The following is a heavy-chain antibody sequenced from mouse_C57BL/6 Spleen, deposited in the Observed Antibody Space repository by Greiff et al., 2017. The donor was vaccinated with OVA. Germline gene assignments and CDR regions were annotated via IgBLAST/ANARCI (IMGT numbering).Heavy chain of an antibody. D-gene: IGHD1-1*01. CDR1: GYTFTSYW. CDR3: ARALYGSSLAWFAY. J-gene: IGHJ3*01. CDR2: IDPSDSYT. V-gene: IGHV1-69*01. Sequence: QVQLQQPGAELVMPGASVKLSCKASGYTFTSYWMHWVKQRPGQGLEWIGEIDPSDSYTTYNQKFKGKSTLTVDKSSSTAYMQLSSLTSEDSAVYYCARALYGSSLAWFAYWGQGTLVTVSA.